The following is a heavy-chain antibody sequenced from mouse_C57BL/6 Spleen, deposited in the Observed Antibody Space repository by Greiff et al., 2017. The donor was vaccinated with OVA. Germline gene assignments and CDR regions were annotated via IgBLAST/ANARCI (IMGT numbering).Heavy chain of an antibody. V-gene: IGHV14-2*01. CDR3: ASLFYYGSSYALFDY. Sequence: VQLKESGAELVKPGASVKLSCTASGFNIKDYYMHWVKQRTEQGLEWIGRIDPEDGETKYAPKFQGKATITADTSSNTAYLQLSSLTSEDTAVYDCASLFYYGSSYALFDYGGQGTTLTVSS. D-gene: IGHD1-1*01. CDR1: GFNIKDYY. J-gene: IGHJ2*01. CDR2: IDPEDGET.